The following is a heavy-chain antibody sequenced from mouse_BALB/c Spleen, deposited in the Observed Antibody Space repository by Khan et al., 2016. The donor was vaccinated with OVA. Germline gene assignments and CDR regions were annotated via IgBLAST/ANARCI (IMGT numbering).Heavy chain of an antibody. Sequence: QVQLKESGPGLVAPSQSLSITCTVSGFSLTSYGVHWVRQPPGKGLEWLGVIWAGGSTNYNSALMSRLSISKDNSKSQVFLKMNSRQTDDTAMDGCDRGEGYYEDDMDYWGQGTTVTVSS. CDR2: IWAGGST. D-gene: IGHD2-3*01. J-gene: IGHJ4*01. CDR1: GFSLTSYG. CDR3: DRGEGYYEDDMDY. V-gene: IGHV2-9*02.